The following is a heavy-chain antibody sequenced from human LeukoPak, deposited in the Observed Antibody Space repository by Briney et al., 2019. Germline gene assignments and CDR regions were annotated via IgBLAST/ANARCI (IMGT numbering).Heavy chain of an antibody. CDR2: IIPIFGTA. CDR1: GGTFSSYA. Sequence: ASVKVSCKASGGTFSSYAISWVRQAPGQGLEWMGGIIPIFGTANYAQKFQGRVTITTDESTSTAYMELSSLRSEDTAVYYCARAVVAYGDYGNYYYYMDVWDKGTTVTVSS. V-gene: IGHV1-69*05. CDR3: ARAVVAYGDYGNYYYYMDV. D-gene: IGHD4-17*01. J-gene: IGHJ6*03.